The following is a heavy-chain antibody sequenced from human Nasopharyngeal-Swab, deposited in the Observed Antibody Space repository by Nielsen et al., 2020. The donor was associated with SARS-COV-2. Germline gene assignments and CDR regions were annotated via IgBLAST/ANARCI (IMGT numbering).Heavy chain of an antibody. Sequence: GESLKISCAASGFTFSAYNINWVRQAPGKGLEWVSYISRRCDTIYDADSVKGGFTISRDNVKNSLYLQMNSLRDEDTAVYYCARAPDSSTYGLRYWGLGTLVTVSS. D-gene: IGHD3-10*01. CDR1: GFTFSAYN. CDR2: ISRRCDTI. V-gene: IGHV3-48*02. CDR3: ARAPDSSTYGLRY. J-gene: IGHJ4*02.